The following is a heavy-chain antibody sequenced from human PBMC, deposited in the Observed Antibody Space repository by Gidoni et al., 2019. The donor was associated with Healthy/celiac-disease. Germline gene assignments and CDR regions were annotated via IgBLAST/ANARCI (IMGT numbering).Heavy chain of an antibody. CDR2: ISWNSGSI. J-gene: IGHJ5*02. CDR3: AKSVTTFVNWFDP. Sequence: EVQLVESGGGLVQPGRSLRLSCAASGFTFDDYAMHWVRQAPGKGLEWVSGISWNSGSIGYADSVKGRFTISRDNAKNSLYLQMNSLRAEDTALYYCAKSVTTFVNWFDPWGQGTLVTVSS. CDR1: GFTFDDYA. V-gene: IGHV3-9*01. D-gene: IGHD3-16*01.